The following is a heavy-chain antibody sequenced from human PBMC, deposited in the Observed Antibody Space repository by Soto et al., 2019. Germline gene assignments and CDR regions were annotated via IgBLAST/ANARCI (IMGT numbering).Heavy chain of an antibody. Sequence: GGSLRLSCAASGFTFSSYAMSWVRQAPGKGLEWVSAISGGGVSTYYADSVKGRFTIARDNSKNTLYLQMNSLRSEDTAVYYCAKYSTVTLSYYYYGMDVWGQGTTVTVSS. V-gene: IGHV3-23*01. CDR1: GFTFSSYA. J-gene: IGHJ6*02. CDR2: ISGGGVST. CDR3: AKYSTVTLSYYYYGMDV. D-gene: IGHD4-17*01.